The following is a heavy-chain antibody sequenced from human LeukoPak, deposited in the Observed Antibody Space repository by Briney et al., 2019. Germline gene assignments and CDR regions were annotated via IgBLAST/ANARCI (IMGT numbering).Heavy chain of an antibody. CDR1: GGSISSGGYY. V-gene: IGHV4-31*03. CDR3: ARSRDRYWDAFDV. CDR2: IYYSGST. D-gene: IGHD1-14*01. Sequence: SETLSLTCTVSGGSISSGGYYWSWIRQHPGKGLEWIGYIYYSGSTYYNPSLKSRVTISVDTSKKQFSLKLSSVTAADTAVYYCARSRDRYWDAFDVWGQGTMVTVSS. J-gene: IGHJ3*01.